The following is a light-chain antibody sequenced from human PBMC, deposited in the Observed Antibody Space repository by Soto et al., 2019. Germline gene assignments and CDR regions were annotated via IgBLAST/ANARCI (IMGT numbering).Light chain of an antibody. V-gene: IGKV3-20*01. CDR1: QSISSNY. Sequence: EIVLTQSPGTLSLSPGERATLSRRASQSISSNYLAWYQQKPGQAPRLLIYGASSRATGIPDRFSGSGSGTDFTLTISRLEPEDFAVYYCQQYGSSPPRTFGQGTKLEIK. J-gene: IGKJ2*01. CDR2: GAS. CDR3: QQYGSSPPRT.